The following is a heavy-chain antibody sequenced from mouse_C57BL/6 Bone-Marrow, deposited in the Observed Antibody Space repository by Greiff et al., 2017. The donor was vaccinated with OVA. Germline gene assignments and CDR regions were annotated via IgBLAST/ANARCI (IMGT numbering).Heavy chain of an antibody. D-gene: IGHD1-1*01. CDR3: ARPYYYGSRGYFDY. J-gene: IGHJ2*01. CDR1: GFTFSSYG. Sequence: EVKVVESGGGLVKPGGSLKLSCAASGFTFSSYGMSWVRQTPDKRLEWVATISSGGSYTYYPDSVKGRFTISRDNAKNTLYLQMSSLKSEDTAMYYCARPYYYGSRGYFDYWGQGTTLTVSS. CDR2: ISSGGSYT. V-gene: IGHV5-6*03.